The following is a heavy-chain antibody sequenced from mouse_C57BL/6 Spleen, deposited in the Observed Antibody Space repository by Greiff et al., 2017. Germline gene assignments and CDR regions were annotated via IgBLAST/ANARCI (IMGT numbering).Heavy chain of an antibody. CDR3: ARGDYFDY. V-gene: IGHV1-82*01. CDR2: IYPGDGDT. CDR1: GYAFSSSW. J-gene: IGHJ2*01. Sequence: VQLQQSGPELVKPGASVKISCKASGYAFSSSWMNWVKQRPGKGLEWIGRIYPGDGDTNYNGKFKGKATLTEDKSSSTAYMHLSSLPSEDSAVYFCARGDYFDYWGQGTTLTVSS.